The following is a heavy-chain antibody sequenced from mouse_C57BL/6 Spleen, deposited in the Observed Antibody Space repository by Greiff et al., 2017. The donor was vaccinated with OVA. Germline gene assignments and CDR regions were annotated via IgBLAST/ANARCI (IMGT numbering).Heavy chain of an antibody. J-gene: IGHJ3*01. CDR3: AISSDYGSSYYATWFAY. D-gene: IGHD1-1*01. CDR2: IYPGDGDT. Sequence: QVQLKQSGPELVKPGASVKISCKASGYAFSSSWMNWVKQRPGQGLEWIGRIYPGDGDTNYTGKFKGKATLTADKSSSTAYMQLSSLTSEDSAVYFCAISSDYGSSYYATWFAYWGQGTLVTVSA. CDR1: GYAFSSSW. V-gene: IGHV1-82*01.